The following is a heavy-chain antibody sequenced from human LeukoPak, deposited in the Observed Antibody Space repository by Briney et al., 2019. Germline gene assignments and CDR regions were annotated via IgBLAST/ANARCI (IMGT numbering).Heavy chain of an antibody. V-gene: IGHV4-39*01. CDR2: IHYTGST. J-gene: IGHJ2*01. CDR3: ARRTLMTSVTRGDL. Sequence: PSETLSLTCTVSGGSISSGSYYWAWIRQPPGKRREWIGTIHYTGSTYYTPSLKSRVTISKDTSKNQFSLRLSSMTAADTAIYYCARRTLMTSVTRGDLWGRGTLVTVSS. CDR1: GGSISSGSYY. D-gene: IGHD4-17*01.